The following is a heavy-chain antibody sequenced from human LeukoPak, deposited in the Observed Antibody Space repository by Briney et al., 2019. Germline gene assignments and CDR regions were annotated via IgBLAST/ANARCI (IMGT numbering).Heavy chain of an antibody. Sequence: ASVKVSCKASGYTFTSYDINWVRQATGQGLEWMGWVNPNSANTGYTQKFQGRVTMTRDTSIGTAYMELSSLRPEDTAVYYCARGFGAHDYDIDYWGQGTLVTVS. D-gene: IGHD4-17*01. CDR3: ARGFGAHDYDIDY. CDR2: VNPNSANT. J-gene: IGHJ4*02. CDR1: GYTFTSYD. V-gene: IGHV1-8*01.